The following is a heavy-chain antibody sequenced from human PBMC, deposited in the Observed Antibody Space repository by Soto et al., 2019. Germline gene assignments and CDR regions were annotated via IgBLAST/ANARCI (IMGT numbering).Heavy chain of an antibody. CDR2: ISWDGGST. J-gene: IGHJ4*02. CDR1: GFTFDDYT. Sequence: EVQLVESGGVMVQPGGSLRLSCAASGFTFDDYTMHWVRQAPGKGLEWVSLISWDGGSTYYADSVKGRFTISRDNSKNSLYLQMNSLRTEDTALYYCAISRSYGSGSPFDYWGQGTLVTVSS. CDR3: AISRSYGSGSPFDY. V-gene: IGHV3-43*01. D-gene: IGHD3-10*01.